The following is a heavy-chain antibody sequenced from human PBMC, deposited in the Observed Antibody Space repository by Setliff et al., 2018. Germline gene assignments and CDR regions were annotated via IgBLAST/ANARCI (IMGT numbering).Heavy chain of an antibody. Sequence: ASVKVSCKASGFTFTDHYMHWVRQAPGQGPEWMGWINLHSGGTNYAQKFQDRVTMTSDTSITTAYMELSSLTSDDRAIYYCARGPSPYYDFWSGYYFHYYYYMDVWGKGTTVTVSS. D-gene: IGHD3-3*01. CDR3: ARGPSPYYDFWSGYYFHYYYYMDV. CDR2: INLHSGGT. CDR1: GFTFTDHY. V-gene: IGHV1-2*02. J-gene: IGHJ6*03.